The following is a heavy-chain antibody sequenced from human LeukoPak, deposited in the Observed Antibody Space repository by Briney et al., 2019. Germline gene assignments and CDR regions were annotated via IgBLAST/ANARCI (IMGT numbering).Heavy chain of an antibody. CDR3: ARETRGHYYDSSGPDH. D-gene: IGHD3-22*01. CDR2: ISSSDSST. J-gene: IGHJ5*02. V-gene: IGHV3-48*03. Sequence: PGGSLRLSCAASGFTFRSYEMNWVPQAPGKGLEWVSYISSSDSSTHYADSVKGRFTISRDNAKNSLYLQMNSLRVEDMGVYYCARETRGHYYDSSGPDHWGQGTLVTVSS. CDR1: GFTFRSYE.